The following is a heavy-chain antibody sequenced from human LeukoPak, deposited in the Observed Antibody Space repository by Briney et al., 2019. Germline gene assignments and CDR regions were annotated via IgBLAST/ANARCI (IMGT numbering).Heavy chain of an antibody. J-gene: IGHJ5*02. Sequence: PETLLLTCTVSGGSISSYYWSWIRQPPGKGLEWIGYIYYSGSTNYNPSLKSRVPISVDTSKNQFSLKLSSVTAADTAVYYCARQVVVVATSWFDPWGQGTLKSISS. V-gene: IGHV4-59*01. CDR3: ARQVVVVATSWFDP. CDR1: GGSISSYY. CDR2: IYYSGST. D-gene: IGHD2-15*01.